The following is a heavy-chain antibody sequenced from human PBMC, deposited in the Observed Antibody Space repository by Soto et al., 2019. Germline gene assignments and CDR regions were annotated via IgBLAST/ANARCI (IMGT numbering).Heavy chain of an antibody. J-gene: IGHJ6*02. D-gene: IGHD1-26*01. CDR2: IIPIFGTA. V-gene: IGHV1-69*13. CDR3: ANYRELAASYYYYYYGMDV. Sequence: SVKVSCKASGGTFSSYAISWVRQAPGQGLEWMGGIIPIFGTANYAQKFQGRVTITADESTSTAYMELSSLRSEDTAVYYCANYRELAASYYYYYYGMDVWGQGTTVTLSS. CDR1: GGTFSSYA.